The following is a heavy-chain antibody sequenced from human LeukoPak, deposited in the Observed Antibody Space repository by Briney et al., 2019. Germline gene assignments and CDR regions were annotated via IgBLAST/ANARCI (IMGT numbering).Heavy chain of an antibody. V-gene: IGHV3-23*01. CDR3: AESRVSSWGAIDY. D-gene: IGHD6-13*01. Sequence: GSLRLSCAASGFIFSSHAMNWVRQAPGKGLEWVSGVSGSGSSTFYADSVKGRFTISRDNSKNILYLQMNSLRVEDTAVYYCAESRVSSWGAIDYWGQGTLLTVSS. CDR2: VSGSGSST. CDR1: GFIFSSHA. J-gene: IGHJ4*02.